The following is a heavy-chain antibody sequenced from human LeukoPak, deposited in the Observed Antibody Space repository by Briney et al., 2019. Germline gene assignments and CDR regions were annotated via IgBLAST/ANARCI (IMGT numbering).Heavy chain of an antibody. J-gene: IGHJ5*02. CDR3: AIRDSGAAAWGFDP. V-gene: IGHV3-23*01. CDR2: ISGSGGST. Sequence: GGSLRLSCAASGFTFSNYAMSWVRQGPGKGLEWVSEISGSGGSTYYADSVKGRFIISRDSTKNTLYLQMNRLRGDDTAVYCWAIRDSGAAAWGFDPWGQGTLVTVSS. CDR1: GFTFSNYA. D-gene: IGHD1-26*01.